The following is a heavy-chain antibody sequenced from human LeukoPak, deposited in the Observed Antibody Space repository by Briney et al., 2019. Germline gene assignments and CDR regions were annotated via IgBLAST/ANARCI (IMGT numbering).Heavy chain of an antibody. CDR3: ARTQDGYYNEGYMDV. J-gene: IGHJ6*03. CDR2: INPNSGGT. V-gene: IGHV1-2*06. D-gene: IGHD5-24*01. Sequence: ASVKVSCKASGYIFTDYYMHWVRQAPGQELGWMGRINPNSGGTNYAQKFQGRVTMTRDTSISTAYMELSRLRSDDTAVYYCARTQDGYYNEGYMDVWGKGTTVTVSS. CDR1: GYIFTDYY.